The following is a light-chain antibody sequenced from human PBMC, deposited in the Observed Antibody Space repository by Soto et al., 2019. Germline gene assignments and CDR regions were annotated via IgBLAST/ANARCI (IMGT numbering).Light chain of an antibody. CDR3: CSYAGSYTPDV. CDR2: DVT. J-gene: IGLJ1*01. V-gene: IGLV2-11*01. Sequence: QSALTQPRSVSGSPGQSVAISCTGTSSDVGTYNYVSWYQQHPGKAPKLMIYDVTERPSGVPDRFSGSKSGNTASLTISGLQAEDEAEYYCCSYAGSYTPDVFGTGTKLTVL. CDR1: SSDVGTYNY.